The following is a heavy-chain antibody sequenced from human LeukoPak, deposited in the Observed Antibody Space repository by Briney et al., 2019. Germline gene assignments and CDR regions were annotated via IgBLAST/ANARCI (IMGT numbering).Heavy chain of an antibody. V-gene: IGHV3-30*02. CDR2: IRYDGSDK. D-gene: IGHD6-13*01. Sequence: PGGSLRLSCAASGFTFRTYGMHWVRQAPGKGLEWVTFIRYDGSDKYYADSVRDRFTISRDNSKNTLFLQMNSLRAEDTAVYYCARGPGYSSSWYDYYYYYMDVWGKGTTVTVSS. J-gene: IGHJ6*03. CDR3: ARGPGYSSSWYDYYYYYMDV. CDR1: GFTFRTYG.